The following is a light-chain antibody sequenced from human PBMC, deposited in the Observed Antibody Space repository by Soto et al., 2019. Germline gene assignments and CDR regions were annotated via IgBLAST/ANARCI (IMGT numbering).Light chain of an antibody. CDR1: QDIGNC. CDR3: QQYDDLPSIT. CDR2: GAT. J-gene: IGKJ5*01. V-gene: IGKV1-33*01. Sequence: DIQMTQSPSSLSASIGDRVTITCQASQDIGNCLNWYQQLPGKPPKLLIYGATNLEAGGPLRFSGRGSGTHFTFTIASLEPEDIATYSCQQYDDLPSITFGQGTRLEIK.